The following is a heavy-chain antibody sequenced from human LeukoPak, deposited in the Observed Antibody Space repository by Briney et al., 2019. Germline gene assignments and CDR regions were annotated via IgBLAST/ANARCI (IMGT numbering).Heavy chain of an antibody. D-gene: IGHD3-3*01. V-gene: IGHV3-30*02. Sequence: AAXXFTFXSXXMHWVRXAPGXXLXXXXFIRYDGSNKYYADSVKGRFTISRDNSKNTLYLQMNSLRAEDTAVYYCAKLLRSGYYTGDYYWGQGTLVTVSS. CDR3: AKLLRSGYYTGDYY. CDR1: XFTFXSXX. CDR2: IRYDGSNK. J-gene: IGHJ4*02.